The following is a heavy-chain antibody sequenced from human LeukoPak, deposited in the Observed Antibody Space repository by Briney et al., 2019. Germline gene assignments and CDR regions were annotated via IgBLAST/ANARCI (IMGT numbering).Heavy chain of an antibody. V-gene: IGHV4-4*07. J-gene: IGHJ4*02. CDR3: ARDPFGSSLDY. CDR1: GGSVTSYY. Sequence: SETLSLTCTVSGGSVTSYYCNWIRQPAGKGLEWIGCIYSSGDTNYNPSLKSRITMSVDTSKNQFSLNLSSVTAADTAVYYCARDPFGSSLDYWGQGTLVTVSS. CDR2: IYSSGDT. D-gene: IGHD1-26*01.